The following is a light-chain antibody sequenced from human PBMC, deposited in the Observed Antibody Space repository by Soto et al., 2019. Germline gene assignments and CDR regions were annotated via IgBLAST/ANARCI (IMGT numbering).Light chain of an antibody. Sequence: QPVLTQSPSASASLGASVKLTCTLRSGHSSYVIAWHQQQPEKGPRYLMKLNSDGSHSKGDGIPDRFSGSSSGAERYLTISSLQSEDEADYYGQIWGTGLWVFGGGTKLTVL. CDR1: SGHSSYV. CDR3: QIWGTGLWV. CDR2: LNSDGSH. J-gene: IGLJ3*02. V-gene: IGLV4-69*01.